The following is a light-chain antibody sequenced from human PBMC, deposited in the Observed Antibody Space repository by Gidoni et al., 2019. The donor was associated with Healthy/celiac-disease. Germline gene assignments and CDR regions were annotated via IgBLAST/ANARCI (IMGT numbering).Light chain of an antibody. J-gene: IGLJ2*01. CDR1: KLGDKY. CDR3: QAWDSSTVV. CDR2: QDS. V-gene: IGLV3-1*01. Sequence: SYELTQPPSVPVSPGQTASITCSGDKLGDKYACWYQQKPGLPPVLVIYQDSKRPSGIPERFSGSNSGNTATLTISGTQAMDEADYYCQAWDSSTVVFGGGTKLTVL.